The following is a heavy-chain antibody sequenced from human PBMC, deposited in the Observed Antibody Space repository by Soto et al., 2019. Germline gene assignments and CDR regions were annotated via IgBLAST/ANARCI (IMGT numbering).Heavy chain of an antibody. CDR1: GFTLCSYS. V-gene: IGHV3-23*01. Sequence: PGGSLKLSCAASGFTLCSYSLSWVRPAPGKGLEWVSAISGSGGSTYCADSVKGRFTISRDNSKNTLYLQMNSLRAEDTAVYYCAKGNLVGAISGSFDYWGQGTLVTVSS. D-gene: IGHD1-26*01. J-gene: IGHJ4*02. CDR3: AKGNLVGAISGSFDY. CDR2: ISGSGGST.